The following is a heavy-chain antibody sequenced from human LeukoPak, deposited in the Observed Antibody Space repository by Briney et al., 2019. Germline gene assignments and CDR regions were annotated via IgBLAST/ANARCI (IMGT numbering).Heavy chain of an antibody. D-gene: IGHD2-8*01. Sequence: SETLSLTCTVSGGSISSYYWSWIRQPVGKGLEWIGRIYTSGSTNYNPSLKSRVTMSVDTSKNQFSLKLSSVTAADTAVYYCARGTRYCTNGVCYTVGGGLAFDIWGQGTMVTVSS. CDR1: GGSISSYY. CDR2: IYTSGST. CDR3: ARGTRYCTNGVCYTVGGGLAFDI. V-gene: IGHV4-4*07. J-gene: IGHJ3*02.